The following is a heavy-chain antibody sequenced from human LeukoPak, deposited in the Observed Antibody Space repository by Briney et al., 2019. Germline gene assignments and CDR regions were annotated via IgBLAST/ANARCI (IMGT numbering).Heavy chain of an antibody. CDR3: AKSYDSSGYSHYYGMDV. CDR2: ISGDGGST. CDR1: GFTFDDYA. D-gene: IGHD3-22*01. V-gene: IGHV3-43*02. J-gene: IGHJ6*02. Sequence: GGSLRLSCAASGFTFDDYAMHWVRHAPGKGLEWVSLISGDGGSTYYADSVKGRFTISRDNSKNSLYLQMNSLRTEDTALYYCAKSYDSSGYSHYYGMDVWGQGTTVTVSS.